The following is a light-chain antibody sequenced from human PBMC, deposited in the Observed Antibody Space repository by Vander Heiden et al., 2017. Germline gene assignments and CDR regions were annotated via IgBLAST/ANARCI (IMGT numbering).Light chain of an antibody. CDR1: QSVSDSY. V-gene: IGKV3-20*01. CDR3: QQYGSSPPLT. Sequence: DIVLTQSPGTLSLSPGARATLSCRASQSVSDSYLAWYQQKPGQAPRLLIYGASSRATGIPDRFSGSGSGTDFTLTISRLEPEDFAVYYCQQYGSSPPLTFGGGTKVEIK. CDR2: GAS. J-gene: IGKJ4*01.